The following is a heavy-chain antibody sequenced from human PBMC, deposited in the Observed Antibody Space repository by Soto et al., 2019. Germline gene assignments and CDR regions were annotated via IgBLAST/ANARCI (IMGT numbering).Heavy chain of an antibody. CDR2: IDSDGSST. D-gene: IGHD2-2*01. CDR1: GFTFRNYW. J-gene: IGHJ4*02. CDR3: AKDSGLTVVVPAAVDY. Sequence: PGGSLRLSCTASGFTFRNYWMHWVRQVPGKGLVWVSRIDSDGSSTNYADSVKGRFTISRDNAKNTLYLQMNSLRTEDTAVYYCAKDSGLTVVVPAAVDYWGQGTLVTVS. V-gene: IGHV3-74*01.